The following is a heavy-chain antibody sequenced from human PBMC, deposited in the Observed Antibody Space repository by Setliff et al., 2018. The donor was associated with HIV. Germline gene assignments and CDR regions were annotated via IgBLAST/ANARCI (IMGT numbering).Heavy chain of an antibody. V-gene: IGHV4-61*09. CDR3: ARSRESSGYYRDYYYYLDV. Sequence: SETLSLTCTVSGGSISSGSYYWSWIRQPAGKGLEWIGHIYTSGSTNYNPSLKSRVTISVHTSKNQFSLKLSSVTAADTAVYYCARSRESSGYYRDYYYYLDVWGKGPRSPSP. CDR2: IYTSGST. J-gene: IGHJ6*03. D-gene: IGHD6-19*01. CDR1: GGSISSGSYY.